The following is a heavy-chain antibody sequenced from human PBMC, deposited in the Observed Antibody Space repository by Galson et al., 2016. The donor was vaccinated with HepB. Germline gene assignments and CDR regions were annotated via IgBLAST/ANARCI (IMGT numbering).Heavy chain of an antibody. J-gene: IGHJ6*02. CDR3: ARDGLGTSRGMDV. D-gene: IGHD3-10*01. Sequence: SLRLSCAASGFTFSTYWMHWVRQVPGKGLEWVSRIKTDGSQTNYADSVKGRFTISRDNAKNTLYLQMNSLRVEDTAVYYCARDGLGTSRGMDVWGQGTTVTVSS. V-gene: IGHV3-74*01. CDR2: IKTDGSQT. CDR1: GFTFSTYW.